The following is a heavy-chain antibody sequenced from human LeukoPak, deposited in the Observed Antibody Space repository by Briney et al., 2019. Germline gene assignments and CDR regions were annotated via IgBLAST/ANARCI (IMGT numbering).Heavy chain of an antibody. CDR3: ARGGIAVAAGDWFDP. CDR2: INHSGST. J-gene: IGHJ5*02. CDR1: GGSFSGYY. D-gene: IGHD6-19*01. Sequence: SETLSLTCAVYGGSFSGYYWSWIRQPPGKGLDWIGEINHSGSTNYNPSLKSRVTISVDTSKNQFSLKLSSVTAADTAVYYCARGGIAVAAGDWFDPWGQGTLVTVSS. V-gene: IGHV4-34*01.